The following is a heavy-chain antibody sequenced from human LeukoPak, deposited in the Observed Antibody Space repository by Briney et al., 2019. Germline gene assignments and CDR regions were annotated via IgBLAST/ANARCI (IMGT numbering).Heavy chain of an antibody. Sequence: SETLSLTCAVSGGSISSGGYSWSWIRQPPGKGLEWIGYIYHSGSTYYNPSLKSRVTISVDRSKNQFSLKLSSVTAADTVVYYCARYSRSDYYFDYWGQGTLVTVSS. CDR3: ARYSRSDYYFDY. D-gene: IGHD2-21*01. J-gene: IGHJ4*02. CDR2: IYHSGST. CDR1: GGSISSGGYS. V-gene: IGHV4-30-2*01.